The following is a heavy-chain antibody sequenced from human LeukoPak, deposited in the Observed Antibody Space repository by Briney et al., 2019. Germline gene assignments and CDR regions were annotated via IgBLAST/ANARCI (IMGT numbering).Heavy chain of an antibody. CDR3: ARHGLTMNKRALDV. CDR1: GLTFSDYY. D-gene: IGHD1/OR15-1a*01. CDR2: ISSSGSYT. V-gene: IGHV3-11*03. Sequence: GGSLRLSCAASGLTFSDYYMSWIRQAPGKGLEWVSCISSSGSYTNYADSVKGRFTISRDNAKNSLYLQMNSLRPERTAVYFRARHGLTMNKRALDVGGEGTTVTVSS. J-gene: IGHJ3*01.